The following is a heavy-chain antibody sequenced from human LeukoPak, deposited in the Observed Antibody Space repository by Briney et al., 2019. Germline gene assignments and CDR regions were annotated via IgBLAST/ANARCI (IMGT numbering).Heavy chain of an antibody. CDR1: GYTFSRYG. CDR2: LSGYNGNT. CDR3: ARGRAAGTFWLDY. D-gene: IGHD6-13*01. Sequence: ASVKVSCLASGYTFSRYGISWVRPAPGQGLAWMGWLSGYNGNTNYAQKVQGRVTLTTDTSTSTAYMELRSLRSDDTAVYYCARGRAAGTFWLDYWGQGTLVTVSS. J-gene: IGHJ4*02. V-gene: IGHV1-18*01.